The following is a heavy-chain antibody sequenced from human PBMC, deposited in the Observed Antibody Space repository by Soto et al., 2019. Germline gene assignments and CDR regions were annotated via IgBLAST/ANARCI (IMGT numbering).Heavy chain of an antibody. CDR3: ARTSYYDSTGYYNMDV. D-gene: IGHD3-22*01. CDR1: GGSISSNNW. CDR2: IHHSEST. V-gene: IGHV4-4*02. Sequence: QVQLQESGPGLVKPSGTLSLTCAISGGSISSNNWWTWVRQSPGKGLEWIGEIHHSESTNYNPSLNSRVTISVDKSKNQFSLKLTSVPAADTADYYWARTSYYDSTGYYNMDVWGQGTTVTVSS. J-gene: IGHJ6*02.